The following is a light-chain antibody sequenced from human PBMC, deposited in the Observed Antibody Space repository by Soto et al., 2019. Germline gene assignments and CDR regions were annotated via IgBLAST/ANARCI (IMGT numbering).Light chain of an antibody. J-gene: IGKJ1*01. CDR1: QSVSSN. CDR3: QQYSDWLQT. CDR2: GTS. V-gene: IGKV3-15*01. Sequence: EIVMTQSPATLSVSPGERATVSCRASQSVSSNLAWYQQKPGQAPRLLIYGTSTRATGIPARFSGSGSGTDFTLTISSLQSEDFAVYYCQQYSDWLQTFGQGTKVDIK.